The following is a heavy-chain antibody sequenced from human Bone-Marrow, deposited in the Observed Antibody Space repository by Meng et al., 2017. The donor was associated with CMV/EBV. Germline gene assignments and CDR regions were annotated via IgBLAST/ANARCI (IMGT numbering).Heavy chain of an antibody. CDR2: ISRSGGTT. J-gene: IGHJ4*02. CDR1: GFAFSSFA. V-gene: IGHV3-23*01. D-gene: IGHD3-3*01. Sequence: ETLSLTCAASGFAFSSFAMSWVRQGPGKGLEWVATISRSGGTTYYADSVKGRFTISRDNSKNTLFLQMNSLRAEETAIYYCAKDSRITIFGVPDYWRQGTLVTVSS. CDR3: AKDSRITIFGVPDY.